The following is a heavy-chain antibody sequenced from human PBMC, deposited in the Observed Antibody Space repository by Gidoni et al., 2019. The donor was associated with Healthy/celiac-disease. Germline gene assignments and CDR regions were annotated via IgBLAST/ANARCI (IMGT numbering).Heavy chain of an antibody. Sequence: EVQLLASGGGLVQPGGSLRLSCAASGFTFSSYAMSWFRKDHGKGLEWVSAISGRGGSTYYADSVKGQFTISRDKSKNTLYLQMNSLRAEDTAVYYCAKDPAPGGATGGAFDIWGQGTMVTVSS. CDR1: GFTFSSYA. CDR3: AKDPAPGGATGGAFDI. D-gene: IGHD1-26*01. V-gene: IGHV3-23*01. J-gene: IGHJ3*02. CDR2: ISGRGGST.